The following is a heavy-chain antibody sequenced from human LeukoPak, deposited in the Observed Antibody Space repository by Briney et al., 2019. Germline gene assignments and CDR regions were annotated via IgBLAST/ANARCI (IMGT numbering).Heavy chain of an antibody. CDR1: GYTFTGYY. CDR3: ARDGSGNYYYFDY. Sequence: GASVKVSCKASGYTFTGYYIHWVRQAPGQGLEWMGRINPNSGGTNYAQKFQGRVTMTRDTSISTAYMELSRLRSDDTAEYYCARDGSGNYYYFDYWGQGTLVTVSS. CDR2: INPNSGGT. D-gene: IGHD3-10*01. J-gene: IGHJ4*02. V-gene: IGHV1-2*06.